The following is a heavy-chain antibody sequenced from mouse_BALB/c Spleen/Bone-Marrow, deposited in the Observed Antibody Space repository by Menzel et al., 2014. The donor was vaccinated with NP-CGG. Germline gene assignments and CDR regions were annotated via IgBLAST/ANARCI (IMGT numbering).Heavy chain of an antibody. D-gene: IGHD2-4*01. J-gene: IGHJ3*01. CDR2: INPSNGGS. CDR1: GYTFTNYY. Sequence: VQLVESGAELVKPGASVKLSCKTSGYTFTNYYIYWVKQRPGQGLEWIGEINPSNGGSNFNEKLKSKATLTVDKSSSTAYMQLSSLTSEDSAAYYCTRSDYYDYQAWFAYWGQGTLVTVSA. CDR3: TRSDYYDYQAWFAY. V-gene: IGHV1S81*02.